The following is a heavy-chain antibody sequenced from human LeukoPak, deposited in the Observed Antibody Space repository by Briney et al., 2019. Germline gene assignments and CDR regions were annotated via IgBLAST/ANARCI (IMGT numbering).Heavy chain of an antibody. CDR1: GDSISTTNW. J-gene: IGHJ4*02. V-gene: IGHV4-4*02. Sequence: SGTLSLTCAVSGDSISTTNWWGWVRQPPGKGLEWIGESYHSGSTNYNPSLKSRVIISVDKSKNQFSLKLRSVTAADTAVYYCARRHRADYFDYWGQETLVTVSS. CDR3: ARRHRADYFDY. CDR2: SYHSGST.